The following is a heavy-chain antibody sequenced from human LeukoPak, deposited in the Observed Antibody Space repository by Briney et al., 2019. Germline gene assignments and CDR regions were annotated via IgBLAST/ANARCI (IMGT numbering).Heavy chain of an antibody. CDR1: GRSISSYY. CDR2: IYYSGST. V-gene: IGHV4-59*01. CDR3: ARAVVGYRPYYYYYMDV. D-gene: IGHD5-12*01. J-gene: IGHJ6*03. Sequence: SEPLSLTCTVSGRSISSYYWSWIRQPPGKGPEWIGYIYYSGSTNYNPSLKSRVTISVETSKNQFSLKLSSVTAADTAVYYCARAVVGYRPYYYYYMDVWGKGTTITVSS.